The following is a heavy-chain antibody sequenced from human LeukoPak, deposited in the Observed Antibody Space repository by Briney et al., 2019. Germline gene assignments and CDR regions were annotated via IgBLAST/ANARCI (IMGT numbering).Heavy chain of an antibody. V-gene: IGHV4-30-4*02. CDR2: IYYSGST. Sequence: SETLSLTCTVSGGSISSGDYYWSWIRQPPGKGLEWIGYIYYSGSTYYNPSLKSRVTISVDTSKNRFSLKLSSVTAADTAVYYCARVSTVTPLHYFDYWGQGTLVTVSS. CDR3: ARVSTVTPLHYFDY. J-gene: IGHJ4*02. D-gene: IGHD4-17*01. CDR1: GGSISSGDYY.